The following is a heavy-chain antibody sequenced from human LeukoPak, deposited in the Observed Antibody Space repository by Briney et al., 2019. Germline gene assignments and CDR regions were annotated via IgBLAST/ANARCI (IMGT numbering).Heavy chain of an antibody. CDR2: ITWDSVNI. D-gene: IGHD4/OR15-4a*01. Sequence: PGRSLRLSCAAAGFTFDNYAMHWVRQAPGKGLEWVSGITWDSVNIGYADSVKGRFTISRDNAKNSLYLQMNSLRTEDTALYYCAKDMDPYAYDYALDYWGQGTLVTVSS. CDR1: GFTFDNYA. CDR3: AKDMDPYAYDYALDY. J-gene: IGHJ4*02. V-gene: IGHV3-9*01.